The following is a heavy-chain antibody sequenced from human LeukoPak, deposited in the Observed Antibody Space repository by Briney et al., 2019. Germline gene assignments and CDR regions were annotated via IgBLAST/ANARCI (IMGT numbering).Heavy chain of an antibody. CDR1: GGSISSYY. CDR2: IYTSGST. CDR3: ARDGSYYDSSGYYYHFDY. D-gene: IGHD3-22*01. J-gene: IGHJ4*02. V-gene: IGHV4-4*07. Sequence: PSETLSLTCTVSGGSISSYYWSWIRQPAGKGLELIGRIYTSGSTNYNPSLKSRVTMSVDTSKNQFSLKLSSVTAADTAVYYCARDGSYYDSSGYYYHFDYWGQGTLVTVSS.